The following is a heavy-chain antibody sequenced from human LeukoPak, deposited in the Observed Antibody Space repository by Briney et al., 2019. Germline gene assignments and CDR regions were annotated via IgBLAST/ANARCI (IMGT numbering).Heavy chain of an antibody. D-gene: IGHD6-19*01. CDR1: GFTFSSYA. CDR3: AREIAVAGTCFDY. J-gene: IGHJ4*02. CDR2: ISYDGSNK. Sequence: GGSLRLSCAASGFTFSSYAMHWVRQAPGKGLEWVAVISYDGSNKYYADSVKGRFAISRDNSKNTLYLQMSSLRAEDTAVYYCAREIAVAGTCFDYWGQGTLVTVSS. V-gene: IGHV3-30*09.